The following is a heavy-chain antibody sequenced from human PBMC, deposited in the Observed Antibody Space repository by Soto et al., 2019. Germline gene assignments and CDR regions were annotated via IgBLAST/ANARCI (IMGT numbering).Heavy chain of an antibody. Sequence: PSQTMSLTSALYAGLLSGDYSTWIRPPPGKGLKCIGEIGRGGSTVYKPSVKGPVTISLDTSKNQISLKLRFVTAEDTAVYYCARGLRGYTYGRWFDLWGQGTQVTVSS. CDR2: IGRGGST. CDR1: AGLLSGDY. D-gene: IGHD5-18*01. CDR3: ARGLRGYTYGRWFDL. J-gene: IGHJ5*02. V-gene: IGHV4-34*01.